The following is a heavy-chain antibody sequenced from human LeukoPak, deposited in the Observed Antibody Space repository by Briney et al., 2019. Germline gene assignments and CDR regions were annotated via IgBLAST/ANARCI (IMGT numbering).Heavy chain of an antibody. Sequence: GGSLRLSCAASGFTFSNAWMSWVRQAPGKGLEWVGRIKSKTDGGATDYAAPVKGRFTISRDDSKNTLYLQMNSLKTEDTAVYYCTTDPPASYDSSGYLGYWGQGTLVTVSS. CDR2: IKSKTDGGAT. V-gene: IGHV3-15*01. CDR3: TTDPPASYDSSGYLGY. CDR1: GFTFSNAW. J-gene: IGHJ4*02. D-gene: IGHD3-22*01.